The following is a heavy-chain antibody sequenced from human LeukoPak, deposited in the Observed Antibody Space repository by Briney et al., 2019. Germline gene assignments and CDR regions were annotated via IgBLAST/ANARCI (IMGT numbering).Heavy chain of an antibody. V-gene: IGHV3-48*01. CDR1: GFTFSSYS. J-gene: IGHJ4*02. CDR3: ASGAAEFDY. Sequence: GGSLRLSCAASGFTFSSYSMNWVRQAPGKGLEWVSYISSSSSTIYYADSVKGRFTISRDNAKNSLYLQMNSLGAEDTAVYYCASGAAEFDYWGQGTLVTVSS. D-gene: IGHD3-10*01. CDR2: ISSSSSTI.